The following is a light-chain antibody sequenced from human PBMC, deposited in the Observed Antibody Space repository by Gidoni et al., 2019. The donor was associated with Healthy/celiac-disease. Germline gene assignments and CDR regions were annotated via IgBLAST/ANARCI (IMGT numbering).Light chain of an antibody. CDR2: AAS. J-gene: IGKJ4*01. Sequence: DIQMTQSPSSLSASVGDRVTITCRASQGISNSLAWSQQKPGKAPKLLLYAASRLESGVPSRLSGSGSGTDYTLTIISLQPEDLATYYCQQYYSTLTFXGXTKVEIK. V-gene: IGKV1-NL1*01. CDR3: QQYYSTLT. CDR1: QGISNS.